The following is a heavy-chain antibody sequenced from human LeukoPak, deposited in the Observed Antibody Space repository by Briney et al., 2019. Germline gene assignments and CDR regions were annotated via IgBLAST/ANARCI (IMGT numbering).Heavy chain of an antibody. D-gene: IGHD5-18*01. CDR3: ARVGKQLWSDMHYFDY. CDR1: GPTFSSYW. V-gene: IGHV3-7*01. Sequence: GGSLRLSCAASGPTFSSYWMSWVRQAPGKGLEWVANIKQDGSEKYYVDSVKGRFTISRDNAKNSLYLQMNSLRAEDTAVYYCARVGKQLWSDMHYFDYWGQGTLVTVSS. CDR2: IKQDGSEK. J-gene: IGHJ4*02.